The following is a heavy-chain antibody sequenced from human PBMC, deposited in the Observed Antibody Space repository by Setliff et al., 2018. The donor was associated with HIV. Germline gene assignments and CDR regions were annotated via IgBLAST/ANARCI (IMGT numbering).Heavy chain of an antibody. V-gene: IGHV1-18*01. Sequence: ASVKVSCKASGYTFTNQYISWVRQAPGQGLQWMGWISPHNGNTKFDGKFQGRVTMTTDPSTNTVYMQLGSLQSDDTAMYYCAKGYSWSVVGALDIWGQGTMVTVSS. J-gene: IGHJ3*02. CDR2: ISPHNGNT. CDR1: GYTFTNQY. D-gene: IGHD2-8*01. CDR3: AKGYSWSVVGALDI.